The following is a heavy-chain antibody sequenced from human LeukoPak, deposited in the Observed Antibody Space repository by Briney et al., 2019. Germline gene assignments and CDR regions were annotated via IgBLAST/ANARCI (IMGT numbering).Heavy chain of an antibody. CDR3: ARRRDGYNYVGTDY. Sequence: GESLKISCQVSGYSFTNYWIGWVRQMPGKGLEWMGSIDPGDSDTTYSPSFQGQVTISADKSISTAYLQWSSLKASDTAMYYCARRRDGYNYVGTDYWGQGTLVTVSS. D-gene: IGHD5-24*01. J-gene: IGHJ4*02. V-gene: IGHV5-51*01. CDR2: IDPGDSDT. CDR1: GYSFTNYW.